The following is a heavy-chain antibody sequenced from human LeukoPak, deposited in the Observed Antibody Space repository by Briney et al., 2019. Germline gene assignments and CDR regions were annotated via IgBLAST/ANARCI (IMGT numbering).Heavy chain of an antibody. V-gene: IGHV3-74*03. J-gene: IGHJ3*02. D-gene: IGHD1-26*01. CDR3: AGEAWELRDAFDI. Sequence: GGSLRLSCAASGFTFSSYWMHWFRQTPGKGPVWVSRINIDGTITKYADSVKGRFTISRDNAKNTLYLQVNSLRGEDTAVYYCAGEAWELRDAFDIWGQGTMVTVSS. CDR2: INIDGTIT. CDR1: GFTFSSYW.